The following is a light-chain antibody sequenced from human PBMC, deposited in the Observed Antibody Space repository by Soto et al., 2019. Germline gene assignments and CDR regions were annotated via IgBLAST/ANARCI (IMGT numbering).Light chain of an antibody. CDR3: QSYDSSLSGYV. J-gene: IGLJ1*01. CDR2: ANI. Sequence: QSVLTRPPSVSGAPGQRVTIPCTGSGSNIGAGYDVHWYQQLPGTAPKLLIFANINRPSGVPDRFSVSKSGASASLAITGLRAEDEADYYCQSYDSSLSGYVFGTGTKLTVL. V-gene: IGLV1-40*01. CDR1: GSNIGAGYD.